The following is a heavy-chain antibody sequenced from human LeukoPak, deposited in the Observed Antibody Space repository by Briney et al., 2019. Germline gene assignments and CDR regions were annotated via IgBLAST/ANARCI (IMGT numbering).Heavy chain of an antibody. J-gene: IGHJ4*02. CDR1: GFTFSSYG. CDR2: ISYDGSNK. CDR3: AKDRQNYYDIMEFDY. Sequence: GGSLRLSCAASGFTFSSYGMHWVRQAPGKGLEWVAVISYDGSNKYYADPVKGRFTISKDNSKNTLYLQMNSLRAEDTAVYYCAKDRQNYYDIMEFDYWGQGTLVTVSS. D-gene: IGHD3-22*01. V-gene: IGHV3-30*18.